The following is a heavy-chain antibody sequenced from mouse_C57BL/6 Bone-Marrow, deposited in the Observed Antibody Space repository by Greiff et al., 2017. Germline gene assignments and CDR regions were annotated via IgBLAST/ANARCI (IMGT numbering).Heavy chain of an antibody. J-gene: IGHJ3*01. CDR3: ARGYYYGTPFAY. Sequence: QVQLQQSGAELARPGASVKLSCKASGYTFTSYGISWVKQRTGQGLEWIGEIYPRSGNTYYNEKFKGKATLTADESSSTAYMELRSLTSEDSAVYFCARGYYYGTPFAYWGQGTLVTVSA. V-gene: IGHV1-81*01. CDR1: GYTFTSYG. CDR2: IYPRSGNT. D-gene: IGHD1-1*01.